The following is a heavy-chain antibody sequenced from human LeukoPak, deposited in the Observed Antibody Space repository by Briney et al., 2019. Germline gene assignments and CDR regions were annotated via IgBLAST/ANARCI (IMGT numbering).Heavy chain of an antibody. Sequence: TSETLSLTCAVYGGSFSGYYWSWIRQPPGKGLEWIGEINHSGSTNYNPSLKSRVTISVDTSKNQFSLKLSSVTAADTAVYYCARGNNVTTNYYYFDYWGQGTLVTVSS. J-gene: IGHJ4*02. CDR2: INHSGST. D-gene: IGHD4-17*01. CDR3: ARGNNVTTNYYYFDY. V-gene: IGHV4-34*01. CDR1: GGSFSGYY.